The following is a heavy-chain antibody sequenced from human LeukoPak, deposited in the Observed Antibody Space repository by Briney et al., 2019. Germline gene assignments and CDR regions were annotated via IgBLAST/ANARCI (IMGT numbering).Heavy chain of an antibody. CDR2: IYYSGST. Sequence: SETLSLTCTVSDDSFTSYYWSWIRQPPGKGLEWIGYIYYSGSTNYSPSLKSRVTISVDTSRNQFSLKLSSVTAADTAVYYCARDRVFGHDWYFDLWGRGTLVTVSS. CDR1: DDSFTSYY. J-gene: IGHJ2*01. D-gene: IGHD3/OR15-3a*01. CDR3: ARDRVFGHDWYFDL. V-gene: IGHV4-59*01.